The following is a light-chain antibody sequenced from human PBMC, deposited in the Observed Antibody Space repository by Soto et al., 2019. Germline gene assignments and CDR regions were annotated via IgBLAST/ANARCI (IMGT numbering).Light chain of an antibody. Sequence: QSALTQPRSVSGSPGQSVTISCTGTSSDVGGYNYVSWYQRHPGKAPKLMIYDVSQRPSGVPDRFSGSKSGNTASLTISGLQTDDEADYYCCSYAGSYTFGAFGGGTKLTVL. J-gene: IGLJ2*01. CDR1: SSDVGGYNY. CDR3: CSYAGSYTFGA. CDR2: DVS. V-gene: IGLV2-11*01.